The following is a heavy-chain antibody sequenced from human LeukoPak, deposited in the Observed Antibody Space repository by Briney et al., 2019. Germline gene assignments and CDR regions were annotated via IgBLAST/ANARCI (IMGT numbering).Heavy chain of an antibody. CDR1: GYTFTSYY. D-gene: IGHD3-3*01. CDR3: AREHTIFGVVIPRADYYGMDV. J-gene: IGHJ6*02. Sequence: ASVKVSCKASGYTFTSYYMHWVRQAPGQGLEWMGIINPSGGSTSYAQKFQGRVTMTRDASTSTVYMELSSLRSEDTAVYYCAREHTIFGVVIPRADYYGMDVWGQGTTVTVSS. CDR2: INPSGGST. V-gene: IGHV1-46*01.